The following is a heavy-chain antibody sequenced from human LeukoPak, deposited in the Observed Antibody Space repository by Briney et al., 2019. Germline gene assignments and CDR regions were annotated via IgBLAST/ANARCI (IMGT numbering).Heavy chain of an antibody. D-gene: IGHD2-15*01. J-gene: IGHJ4*02. V-gene: IGHV4-34*01. Sequence: PSETLSLTCAVYGGSFSGYYWSWIRQPPGKGLEWIGEINHSGSTNYNPSLKSRVTISVDTYKNQFSLKLSSVTAADTAVYYCARKYCSGGSCYSGFDYWGQGTLVTVSS. CDR2: INHSGST. CDR1: GGSFSGYY. CDR3: ARKYCSGGSCYSGFDY.